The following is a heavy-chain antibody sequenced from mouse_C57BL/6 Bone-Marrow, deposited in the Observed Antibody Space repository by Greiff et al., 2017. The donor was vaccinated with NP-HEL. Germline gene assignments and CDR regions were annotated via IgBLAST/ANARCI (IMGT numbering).Heavy chain of an antibody. CDR1: GFTFSSYA. J-gene: IGHJ3*01. CDR3: ARPFAYGTGFAY. CDR2: ISDGGSST. Sequence: EVQLVESGGGLVKPGGSLKLSCAASGFTFSSYAMSWVRQTPEKRLEWVANISDGGSSTYYPDNVKGRFTISRDNAKNNLYLQMSQLKSEDTAMYYGARPFAYGTGFAYWGQGTLVTVSA. V-gene: IGHV5-4*01. D-gene: IGHD6-5*01.